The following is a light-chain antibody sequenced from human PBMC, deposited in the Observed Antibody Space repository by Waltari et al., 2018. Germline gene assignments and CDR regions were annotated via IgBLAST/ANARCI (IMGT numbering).Light chain of an antibody. CDR3: QMYVRLPVT. CDR1: QSVSRV. V-gene: IGKV3-20*01. CDR2: GAS. J-gene: IGKJ1*01. Sequence: EIVLTQSPGTLSLSPGEIATLSCRASQSVSRVLAWYQQRPGQAPRLLIYGASNRATGIPDRFSGSGSGTDFNLTISRLEPEDFAMYYCQMYVRLPVTFGQGTKVEIK.